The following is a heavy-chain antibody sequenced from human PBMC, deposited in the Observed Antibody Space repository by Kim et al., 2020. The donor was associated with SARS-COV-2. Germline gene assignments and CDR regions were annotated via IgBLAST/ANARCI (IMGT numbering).Heavy chain of an antibody. J-gene: IGHJ4*02. D-gene: IGHD2-21*02. V-gene: IGHV3-48*02. Sequence: GGSLRLSCAASGFTFSSYSMNWVRQAPGKGLEWVSYISSSSSTIYYADSVKGRFTISRDNARNSLYLQMNSLRDEDTAVYYCARDYSLGQVVTPPFDYWGQGSLVTVSS. CDR2: ISSSSSTI. CDR1: GFTFSSYS. CDR3: ARDYSLGQVVTPPFDY.